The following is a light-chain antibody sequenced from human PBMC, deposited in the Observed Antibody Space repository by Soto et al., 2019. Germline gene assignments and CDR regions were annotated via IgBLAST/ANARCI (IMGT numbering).Light chain of an antibody. J-gene: IGKJ1*01. V-gene: IGKV3-15*01. CDR1: QSVSSN. CDR3: QQYNNWPGT. CDR2: GAS. Sequence: EIVMTQSPATLSVSPGERATLSCRASQSVSSNLAWYQQKPGQAPRLLIYGASTRATGFPARFSGSGSGTEFTLTISSLQSQDFAVYYCQQYNNWPGTFGQGTKVEI.